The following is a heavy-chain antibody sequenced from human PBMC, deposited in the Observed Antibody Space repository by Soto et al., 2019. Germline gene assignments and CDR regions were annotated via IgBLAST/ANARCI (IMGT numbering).Heavy chain of an antibody. J-gene: IGHJ6*02. CDR3: AKGPYDSSGYYYYYYYYYGMDV. V-gene: IGHV3-23*01. CDR1: GFTFSSYA. Sequence: GGSLRLSCAASGFTFSSYAMSWVRQAPGKGLEWVSAISGSGGSTYYADSVKGRFTISRDNSKNTLYLQMNSLRAEDTAVYYCAKGPYDSSGYYYYYYYYYGMDVWGQGTTVTVS. CDR2: ISGSGGST. D-gene: IGHD3-22*01.